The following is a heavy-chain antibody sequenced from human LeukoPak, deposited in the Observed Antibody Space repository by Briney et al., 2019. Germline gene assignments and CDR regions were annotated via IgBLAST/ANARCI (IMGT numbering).Heavy chain of an antibody. CDR3: ARDQFKWLQGGFDY. Sequence: ASVKVSGKASGYTFTSYAMHWVRQAPGQRLEWMGWINAGNGNTKYSQKFQGRVTITRDTSASTAYMELSSLRSEDTAVYYCARDQFKWLQGGFDYWGQGTLVTVSS. CDR2: INAGNGNT. V-gene: IGHV1-3*01. CDR1: GYTFTSYA. J-gene: IGHJ4*02. D-gene: IGHD5-24*01.